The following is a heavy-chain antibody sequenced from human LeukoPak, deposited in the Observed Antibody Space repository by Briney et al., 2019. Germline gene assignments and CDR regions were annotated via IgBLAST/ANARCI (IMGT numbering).Heavy chain of an antibody. CDR1: GFTFSSYG. Sequence: PGGSLRLSCAASGFTFSSYGMHWVRQAPGKGLKWVAFIRYDGSNKYYADSVEGRFTISRDNSKNTVYLQMNSLRAEDTAVYYCAKDMRMSGWYYFDCWGQGTLVTVSS. V-gene: IGHV3-30*02. D-gene: IGHD6-19*01. CDR3: AKDMRMSGWYYFDC. CDR2: IRYDGSNK. J-gene: IGHJ4*02.